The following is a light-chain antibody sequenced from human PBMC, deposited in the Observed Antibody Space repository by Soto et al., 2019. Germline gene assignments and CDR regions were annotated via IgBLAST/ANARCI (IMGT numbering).Light chain of an antibody. CDR1: SSDIGRYNF. CDR3: SSYGDGFTWV. V-gene: IGLV2-23*02. Sequence: QSALTQPASVTGSPGQSITISCTGTSSDIGRYNFVSWYQQHPAKAPKLMIYEVNKLPSGISNRFSGSKSGNTASLTISGLQAEDEAEYYCSSYGDGFTWVFGGGTKLTVL. J-gene: IGLJ3*02. CDR2: EVN.